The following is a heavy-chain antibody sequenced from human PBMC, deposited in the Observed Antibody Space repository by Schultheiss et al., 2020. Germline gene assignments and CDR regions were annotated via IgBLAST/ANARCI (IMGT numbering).Heavy chain of an antibody. Sequence: GESLKISCAASGFTFSDYYMSWIRQAPGKGLEWVSYISSSSSYIYYADSVKGRFTISRDNAKNSLYLQMNSLRAEDTAIYYCATRWGGHFPHLIDFWGRGTLVTVSS. CDR1: GFTFSDYY. J-gene: IGHJ4*02. CDR2: ISSSSSYI. CDR3: ATRWGGHFPHLIDF. V-gene: IGHV3-11*03. D-gene: IGHD3-16*01.